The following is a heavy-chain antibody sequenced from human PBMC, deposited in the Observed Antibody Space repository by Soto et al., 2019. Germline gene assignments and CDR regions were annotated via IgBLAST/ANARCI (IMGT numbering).Heavy chain of an antibody. V-gene: IGHV4-34*01. J-gene: IGHJ4*02. CDR3: ARGGID. CDR2: INHSGSN. CDR1: GGSFSGYY. Sequence: QVQLQQWGAGLLKPSETLSLTCAVYGGSFSGYYWSWIRQPPGKGLECIGEINHSGSNNYNPSLQGRFTISVETSKNQFSLTLSSVTAADTAVYYCARGGIDWGQGTLVTVSP.